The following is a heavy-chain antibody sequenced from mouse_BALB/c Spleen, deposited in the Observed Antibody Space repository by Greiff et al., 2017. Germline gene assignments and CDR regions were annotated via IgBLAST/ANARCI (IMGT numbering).Heavy chain of an antibody. D-gene: IGHD1-1*01. V-gene: IGHV1-66*01. CDR2: IFPGSGNT. J-gene: IGHJ4*01. Sequence: VQLQQSGPELVKPGASVKISCKASGYSFTSYYIHWVKQRPGQGLEWIGWIFPGSGNTKYNEKFKGKATLTADTSSSTAYMQLSSLTSEDSAVYFCARSTTPQMDYAMDYWGQGTSVTVSS. CDR1: GYSFTSYY. CDR3: ARSTTPQMDYAMDY.